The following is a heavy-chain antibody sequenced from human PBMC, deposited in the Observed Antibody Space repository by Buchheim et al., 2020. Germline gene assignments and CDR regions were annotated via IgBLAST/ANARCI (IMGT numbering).Heavy chain of an antibody. Sequence: QVQLVESGGGVVQPGRSLRLSCAASGFTFSSYAMHWVRQAPGKGLEWVAVISYDGSNKYYADSVKGRFTISRYNSKNTLYLQMNSLRAEDTAVYYCARDRGYDFWSGYLPIYYYYYGMDVWGQGTT. CDR2: ISYDGSNK. CDR3: ARDRGYDFWSGYLPIYYYYYGMDV. D-gene: IGHD3-3*01. CDR1: GFTFSSYA. V-gene: IGHV3-30-3*01. J-gene: IGHJ6*02.